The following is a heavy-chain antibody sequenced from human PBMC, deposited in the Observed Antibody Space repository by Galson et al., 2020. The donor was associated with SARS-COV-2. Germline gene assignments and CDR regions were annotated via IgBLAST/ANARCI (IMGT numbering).Heavy chain of an antibody. CDR3: ATEGDLVAMGGFKY. CDR1: GGTFDIYT. J-gene: IGHJ4*02. D-gene: IGHD5-12*01. V-gene: IGHV1-69*02. CDR2: IIPILGIG. Sequence: SVKVSCKASGGTFDIYTINWVRQAPGQGLEWMGRIIPILGIGNYAQKFQGRVTITADKSTSTSYMELSSLRSDDTAVYYCATEGDLVAMGGFKYWGQGTVVTVSS.